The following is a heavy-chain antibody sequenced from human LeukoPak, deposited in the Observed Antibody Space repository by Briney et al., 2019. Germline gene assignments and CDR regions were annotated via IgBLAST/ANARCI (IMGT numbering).Heavy chain of an antibody. Sequence: PGGSLRLSCAASGFTFSSYAMSWVRQAPGKGLEWVGRSRNKANKYTTDYAASVKGRFTISRDDSKNSLYLQMNSLKTEDTAVYYCARNPPDRGFDPWGQGTLVTVSS. D-gene: IGHD2-15*01. CDR2: SRNKANKYTT. CDR3: ARNPPDRGFDP. J-gene: IGHJ5*02. V-gene: IGHV3-72*01. CDR1: GFTFSSYA.